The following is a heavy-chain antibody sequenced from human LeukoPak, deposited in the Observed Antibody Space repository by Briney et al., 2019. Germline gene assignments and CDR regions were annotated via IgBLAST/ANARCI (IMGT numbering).Heavy chain of an antibody. V-gene: IGHV3-74*01. CDR3: ARQLWPLFDY. CDR2: INSDGSIT. CDR1: GFTFSSYW. J-gene: IGHJ4*02. Sequence: PGGSLRLSCAASGFTFSSYWMHWVRQAPGKGLEWVSRINSDGSITTYADSVEGRFSISRDNAKNTLYLQMNSLRVEDTAVYCCARQLWPLFDYWGQGTLVTVSS. D-gene: IGHD5-18*01.